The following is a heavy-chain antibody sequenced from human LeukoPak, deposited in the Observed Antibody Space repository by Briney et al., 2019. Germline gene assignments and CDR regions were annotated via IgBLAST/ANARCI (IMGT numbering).Heavy chain of an antibody. D-gene: IGHD4-23*01. CDR2: IYPGVSDT. CDR1: GYSFTYYW. CDR3: ARQDGNSAYYFDY. Sequence: GESLKISCKGSGYSFTYYWIGWVRQMPGKGLEWMGIIYPGVSDTRYSPSFQGQVTISADKSLTTAYLQWNSLKASDTAIYYCARQDGNSAYYFDYWGQGTLVTVSS. V-gene: IGHV5-51*01. J-gene: IGHJ4*02.